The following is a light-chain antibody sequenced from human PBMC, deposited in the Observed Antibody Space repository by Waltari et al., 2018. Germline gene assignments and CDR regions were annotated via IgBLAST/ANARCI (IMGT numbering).Light chain of an antibody. J-gene: IGKJ1*01. CDR1: QNIYSW. Sequence: DIQMTQSPSTLSASVGDRVTLTCRASQNIYSWLAWYEQKPGKATSLLIYKASTLESGVSSRFSGSGSGTEFTLTISSLQPDDFATYYCQQYNDYPWTFGQGTKVEIK. CDR3: QQYNDYPWT. CDR2: KAS. V-gene: IGKV1-5*03.